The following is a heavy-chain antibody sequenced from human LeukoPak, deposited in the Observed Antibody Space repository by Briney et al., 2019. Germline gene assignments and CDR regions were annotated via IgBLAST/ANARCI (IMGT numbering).Heavy chain of an antibody. CDR2: ISSSSSYI. CDR1: GFTFSSYS. D-gene: IGHD6-13*01. V-gene: IGHV3-21*01. J-gene: IGHJ5*02. Sequence: GGSLRLSCAASGFTFSSYSMNWVRQAPGKGLEWVSSISSSSSYIYYADSVKGRFTISRDNAKNSLYLQMNSLRAEDTAVYYCARPKYSSSWYEVPSWFDPWGQGTLVTVSS. CDR3: ARPKYSSSWYEVPSWFDP.